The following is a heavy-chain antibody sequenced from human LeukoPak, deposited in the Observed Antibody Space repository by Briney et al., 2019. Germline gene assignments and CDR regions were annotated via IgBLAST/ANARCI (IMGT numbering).Heavy chain of an antibody. CDR2: IYYSGST. CDR3: ARLRIGQQLALDY. CDR1: GGSISSSSYY. V-gene: IGHV4-39*07. Sequence: PSETLSLTCTVSGGSISSSSYYWGWIRQPPGKGLEWIGSIYYSGSTNYNPSLKSRVTISVDTSKNQFSLKLSSVTAADTAVCYCARLRIGQQLALDYWGQGTLVTVSS. J-gene: IGHJ4*02. D-gene: IGHD6-13*01.